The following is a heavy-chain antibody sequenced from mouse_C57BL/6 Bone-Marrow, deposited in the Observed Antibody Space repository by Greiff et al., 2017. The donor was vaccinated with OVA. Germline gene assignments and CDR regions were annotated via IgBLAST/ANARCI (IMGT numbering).Heavy chain of an antibody. V-gene: IGHV5-17*01. Sequence: EVMLVESGGGLVKPGGSLKLSCAASGFTFRDYGMHWVRQAPEKGLEWVAYISSGSSTIYYADTVKGRFTISRDNAKNTLFLQMTSLRSEDTAMYYCARRRYFDVWGTGTTVTVSS. CDR2: ISSGSSTI. CDR3: ARRRYFDV. J-gene: IGHJ1*03. CDR1: GFTFRDYG.